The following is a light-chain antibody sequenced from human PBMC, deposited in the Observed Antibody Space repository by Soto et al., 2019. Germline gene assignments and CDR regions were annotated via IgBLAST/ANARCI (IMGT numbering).Light chain of an antibody. J-gene: IGKJ4*01. Sequence: DIVMTQSPLSLPVTPGEPASISCRSSQSLLHSNGYNYLDWYLQKPGQSPQLLIYLGSNRASGVPDRFSGSGSGTEFTLTISCLQPDDFATYYCQHYNTYALTFGGGTKVEI. V-gene: IGKV2-28*01. CDR1: QSLLHSNGYNY. CDR2: LGS. CDR3: QHYNTYALT.